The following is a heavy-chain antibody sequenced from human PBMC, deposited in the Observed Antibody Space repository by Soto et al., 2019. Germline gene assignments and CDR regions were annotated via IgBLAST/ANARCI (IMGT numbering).Heavy chain of an antibody. D-gene: IGHD3-3*01. CDR2: ISYDGSNK. CDR1: GFTFSSYG. J-gene: IGHJ3*02. CDR3: AKLEGYDFWGWLSPDDAFDI. Sequence: GGSLRLSCAASGFTFSSYGMHWVRQAPGKGLEWVAVISYDGSNKYYADSVKGRFTISRDNSKITLYLQMNSLRAEDTAVYYCAKLEGYDFWGWLSPDDAFDIWGQGTMVTVSS. V-gene: IGHV3-30*18.